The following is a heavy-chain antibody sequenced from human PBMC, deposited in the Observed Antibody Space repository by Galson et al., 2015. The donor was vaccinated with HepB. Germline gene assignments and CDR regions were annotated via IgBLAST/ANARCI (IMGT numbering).Heavy chain of an antibody. D-gene: IGHD2-2*01. V-gene: IGHV5-51*01. J-gene: IGHJ2*01. CDR2: IYPGDSDT. CDR3: ARQAYCSSTSCYSASHRYFDL. Sequence: QSGAEVKKPGESLKISCKGSGYSFTSYWIGWVRQMPGKGLEWMGIIYPGDSDTRYSPSFQGQVTISADKSISTAYLQWSSLEASDTAMYYCARQAYCSSTSCYSASHRYFDLWGRGTLVTVSS. CDR1: GYSFTSYW.